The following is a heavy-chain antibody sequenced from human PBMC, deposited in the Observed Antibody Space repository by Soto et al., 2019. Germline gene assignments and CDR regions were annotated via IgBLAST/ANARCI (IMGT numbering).Heavy chain of an antibody. J-gene: IGHJ4*02. CDR1: GFSFSFYE. D-gene: IGHD6-13*01. CDR3: ARDRAAGGY. CDR2: ISSGSDTI. Sequence: GGSLRLSCAASGFSFSFYEMNWVRQAPGKGLEWVAYISSGSDTIHYADSVRGRFTVSRDNAKNSLYLQMTGLRVDDTALYYCARDRAAGGYWGQGTMVTVSS. V-gene: IGHV3-48*03.